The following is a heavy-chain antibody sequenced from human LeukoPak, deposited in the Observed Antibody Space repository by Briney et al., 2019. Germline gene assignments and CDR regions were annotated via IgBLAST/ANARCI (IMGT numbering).Heavy chain of an antibody. CDR1: GNSFGDYY. CDR3: ARDRPRIAAAGTRAFDI. J-gene: IGHJ3*02. CDR2: IYYSGST. D-gene: IGHD6-13*01. V-gene: IGHV4-59*01. Sequence: SETLSLTCTVSGNSFGDYYWSWIRQPPGKGLEWIGYIYYSGSTNYNPSLKSRVTISVDTSKNQFSLKLSSVTTAETAVYYCARDRPRIAAAGTRAFDIWGQGTMVTVSS.